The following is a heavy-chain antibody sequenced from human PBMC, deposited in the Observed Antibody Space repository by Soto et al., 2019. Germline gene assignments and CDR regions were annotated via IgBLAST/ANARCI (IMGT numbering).Heavy chain of an antibody. CDR3: AKVASGYCSGGSCYDAFDI. CDR2: ISGSGGST. D-gene: IGHD2-15*01. J-gene: IGHJ3*02. V-gene: IGHV3-23*01. Sequence: EVQLLESGGGLVQPGGSLRLSCAASGFTFSSYAMSWVRQAPGTGLEWVSAISGSGGSTYYAVSVKGRFTISRDNSKNTLYLQMNSLRADDTAVYYCAKVASGYCSGGSCYDAFDIWGQGTMVTVSS. CDR1: GFTFSSYA.